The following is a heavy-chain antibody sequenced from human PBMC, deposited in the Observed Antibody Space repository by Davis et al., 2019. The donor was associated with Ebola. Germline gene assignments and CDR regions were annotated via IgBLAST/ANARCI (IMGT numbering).Heavy chain of an antibody. CDR2: ISTEGSGR. CDR3: AREGHSSGFCGCFDY. J-gene: IGHJ4*02. Sequence: GESLKISCAASGFTFSTSVLHWVRQAPGKGLEWVAGISTEGSGRYYLDSVKGRFTISRDNSKSTLSLQMDSLRAEDTAVYYCAREGHSSGFCGCFDYWGQGVLVTVSS. D-gene: IGHD3-22*01. CDR1: GFTFSTSV. V-gene: IGHV3-30*04.